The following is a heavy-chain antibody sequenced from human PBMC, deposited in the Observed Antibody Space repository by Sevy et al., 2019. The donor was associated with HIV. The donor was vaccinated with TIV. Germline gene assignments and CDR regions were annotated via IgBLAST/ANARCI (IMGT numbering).Heavy chain of an antibody. V-gene: IGHV3-23*01. Sequence: GGSLRLSCAASGFTLSRDAMSWVRQAPGKGLEWVSGISGSGGSTYYADSVKGRFTISRDNSKNTLNLQMNSLRAEDTAVYYCAKVHYYDSSGHGDYWGQGSLVTVSS. CDR3: AKVHYYDSSGHGDY. J-gene: IGHJ4*02. D-gene: IGHD3-22*01. CDR2: ISGSGGST. CDR1: GFTLSRDA.